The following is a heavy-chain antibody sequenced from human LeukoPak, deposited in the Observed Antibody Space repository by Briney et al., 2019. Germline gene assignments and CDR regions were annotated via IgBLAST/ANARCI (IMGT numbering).Heavy chain of an antibody. CDR2: IYYSGST. D-gene: IGHD3-9*01. CDR3: ARAPGYYDILTGYPPIYFDY. Sequence: SETLSLTCTVSGGSISSGGYYWSWIRQHPGKGLEWIGYIYYSGSTYYNPSLKSRVTISADTSKNQFSLKLSSVTAADTAVYYCARAPGYYDILTGYPPIYFDYWGQGTLVTVSS. J-gene: IGHJ4*02. CDR1: GGSISSGGYY. V-gene: IGHV4-31*03.